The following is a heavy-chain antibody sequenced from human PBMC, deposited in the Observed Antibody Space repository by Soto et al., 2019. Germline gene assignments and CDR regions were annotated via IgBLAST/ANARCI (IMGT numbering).Heavy chain of an antibody. CDR1: GFTFSDYY. Sequence: QVQLVESGGGLVKPGGSLRLSCAASGFTFSDYYMSWIRQAPGKGLEWVSYINSGSSYTNYAASVKGRFTISRDNAKNSLYLQMNSLRAEDTAVYYCATSVDRGWIQLTPDYWGQGTLVTVSS. J-gene: IGHJ4*02. D-gene: IGHD5-18*01. CDR2: INSGSSYT. CDR3: ATSVDRGWIQLTPDY. V-gene: IGHV3-11*06.